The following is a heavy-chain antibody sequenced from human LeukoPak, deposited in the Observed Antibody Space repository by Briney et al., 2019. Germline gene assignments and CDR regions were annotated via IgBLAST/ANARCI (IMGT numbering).Heavy chain of an antibody. CDR2: FFPGGST. CDR1: GGSISGNW. V-gene: IGHV4-4*07. D-gene: IGHD3-22*01. CDR3: ARYDSSGLDY. Sequence: SETLPLTCTVSGGSISGNWWSWIRQPAGKGLEWIGRFFPGGSTNYNPSLKSRVTMSVDSSKNQFSLKLGSVTAADTAIYYCARYDSSGLDYWGQGTLVTVSS. J-gene: IGHJ4*02.